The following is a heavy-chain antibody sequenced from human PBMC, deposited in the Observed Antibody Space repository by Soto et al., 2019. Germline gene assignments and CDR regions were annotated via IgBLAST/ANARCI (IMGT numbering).Heavy chain of an antibody. CDR2: IYYSGST. CDR1: DGSMNGRSYY. CDR3: ARALFGRSTWFDP. J-gene: IGHJ5*02. D-gene: IGHD3-16*01. V-gene: IGHV4-61*05. Sequence: SETLSLTCSVSDGSMNGRSYYWGWMRQPPGKGLEWIGYIYYSGSTNYNPSLKSRVTISVDTSKNQFSLKLSSVTAADTAVYYCARALFGRSTWFDPWGQGTLVTVSS.